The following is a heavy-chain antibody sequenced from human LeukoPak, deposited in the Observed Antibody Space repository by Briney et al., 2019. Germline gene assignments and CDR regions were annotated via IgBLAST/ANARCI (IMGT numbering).Heavy chain of an antibody. CDR3: ARAHPSPDSSGYRAFDI. V-gene: IGHV1-46*01. CDR1: GYTFTSYY. D-gene: IGHD3-22*01. J-gene: IGHJ3*02. CDR2: INPSGGST. Sequence: ASVKVSCKASGYTFTSYYMHWVRQAPGLGLEWMGIINPSGGSTRYAQKFQGRVTMTRDTSTSTVYMELSSLRSEDTAVYYCARAHPSPDSSGYRAFDIWGQGTMVTVSS.